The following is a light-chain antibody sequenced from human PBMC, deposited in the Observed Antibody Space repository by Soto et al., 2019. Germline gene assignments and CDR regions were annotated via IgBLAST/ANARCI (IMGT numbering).Light chain of an antibody. CDR1: SSDVGAYDY. V-gene: IGLV2-11*01. Sequence: QSALTQPRSVSGSPGQSVTISCTGTSSDVGAYDYVSWYQQHPGQAPKLMIFDVSKWPSGVPDRFSGSKSGNTASLTISGLQDEDEADYYCCAYAGSKTWVFGGGTKLTVL. CDR2: DVS. J-gene: IGLJ3*02. CDR3: CAYAGSKTWV.